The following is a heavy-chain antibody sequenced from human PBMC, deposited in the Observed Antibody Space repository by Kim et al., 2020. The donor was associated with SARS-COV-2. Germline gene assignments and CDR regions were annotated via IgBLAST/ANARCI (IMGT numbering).Heavy chain of an antibody. D-gene: IGHD2-21*02. CDR3: SIAYAIVVLTAPSDY. Sequence: DSVTGRFTISRDNSKNTQYLQMNSMGVEDTAGYYCSIAYAIVVLTAPSDYWGQGTLVTVSS. V-gene: IGHV3-30*16. J-gene: IGHJ4*02.